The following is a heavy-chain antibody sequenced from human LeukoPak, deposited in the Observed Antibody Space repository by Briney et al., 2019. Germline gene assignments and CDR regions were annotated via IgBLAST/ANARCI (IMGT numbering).Heavy chain of an antibody. CDR1: GYSFTSYW. CDR3: ARDYGDYVGAFDI. CDR2: IYPGDSDS. D-gene: IGHD4-17*01. V-gene: IGHV5-51*01. Sequence: GESLKISCKGSGYSFTSYWIGWVRQMPGKGLEWMGMIYPGDSDSRSSPSFQGQVTTSADKSITTACLQWSSLKASDTAMYYCARDYGDYVGAFDIWGQGTMVTVSS. J-gene: IGHJ3*02.